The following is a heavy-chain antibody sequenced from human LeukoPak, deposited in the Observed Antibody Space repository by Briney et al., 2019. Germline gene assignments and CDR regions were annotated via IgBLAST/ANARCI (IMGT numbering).Heavy chain of an antibody. CDR1: GGSISGYY. J-gene: IGHJ4*02. CDR2: INYSGNT. Sequence: PSETLSLTCTVSGGSISGYYWSWIRQSPGKGLEWIGYINYSGNTNYNPSLKSRLTMSVDTSKNQFSLNLSSVTDADAAMYYCAREGRQDYVYFDHWGQGSLVTVSS. CDR3: AREGRQDYVYFDH. V-gene: IGHV4-59*01. D-gene: IGHD4-17*01.